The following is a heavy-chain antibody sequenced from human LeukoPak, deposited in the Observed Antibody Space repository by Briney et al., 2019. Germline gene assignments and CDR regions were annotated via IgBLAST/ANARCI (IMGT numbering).Heavy chain of an antibody. CDR2: IYYSGST. D-gene: IGHD2-2*01. CDR1: GYSISSSSYY. CDR3: ARHVPVVPAAIPYYFDY. V-gene: IGHV4-39*01. J-gene: IGHJ4*02. Sequence: PSETLSLTCTGSGYSISSSSYYWGWIRQPPGKGLEWIGSIYYSGSTYYNPSLKSRVTISVDTSKNQFSLKLSSVTAADTAVYYCARHVPVVPAAIPYYFDYWGQGTLVTVSS.